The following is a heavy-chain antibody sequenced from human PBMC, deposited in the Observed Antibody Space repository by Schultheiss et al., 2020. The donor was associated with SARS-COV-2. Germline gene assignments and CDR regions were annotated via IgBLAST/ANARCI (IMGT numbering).Heavy chain of an antibody. CDR3: ARLPTGWPNWFDA. Sequence: SVKVSCKASGYTFTGYYMHWVRQAPGQGLEWMGGIIPIFGTANYAQKFQGRVTITADESTSTAYMELSSLRSEDTAVYYCARLPTGWPNWFDAWGQGTLVTVSS. CDR1: GYTFTGYY. J-gene: IGHJ5*02. D-gene: IGHD2-15*01. CDR2: IIPIFGTA. V-gene: IGHV1-69*13.